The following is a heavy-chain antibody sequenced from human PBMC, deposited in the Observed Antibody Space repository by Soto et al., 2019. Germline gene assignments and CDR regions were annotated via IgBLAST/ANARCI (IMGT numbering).Heavy chain of an antibody. CDR1: GFTFSSFG. CDR3: AKDATYYDILTGYHPVYYFDY. V-gene: IGHV3-30*18. J-gene: IGHJ4*02. CDR2: ISYDGSNK. Sequence: GGSLRLSCAASGFTFSSFGMHWVRQAPGKGLEWVAVISYDGSNKYYADSVKGRFTISRDNSKNTLYLQMNSLRAEDTAVYYCAKDATYYDILTGYHPVYYFDYWGQGTLVTVSS. D-gene: IGHD3-9*01.